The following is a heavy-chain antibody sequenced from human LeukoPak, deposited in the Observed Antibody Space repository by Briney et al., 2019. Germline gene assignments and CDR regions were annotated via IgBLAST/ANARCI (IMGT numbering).Heavy chain of an antibody. CDR1: GFTFSSYA. J-gene: IGHJ4*02. V-gene: IGHV3-30-3*01. Sequence: GRSLRLSCAASGFTFSSYAMHWVRQAPGKGLEWVAVISYDGSNKYYADSVKGRFTISRDNSKNTLYLQMNSLKTEDSAVYYCTTDQRRKGYWGQGTLVTVSS. CDR3: TTDQRRKGY. D-gene: IGHD5-24*01. CDR2: ISYDGSNK.